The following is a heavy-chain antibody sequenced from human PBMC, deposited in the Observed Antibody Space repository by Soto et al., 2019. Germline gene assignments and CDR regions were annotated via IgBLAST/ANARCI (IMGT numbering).Heavy chain of an antibody. J-gene: IGHJ4*02. CDR3: ARQESPRSYFDY. V-gene: IGHV4-39*01. CDR1: GGSISSSSYY. Sequence: NPSETLSLTCTVSGGSISSSSYYWGWIRQPPGKGLEWIGSIYYSGSTYYNPSLKSRVTISVDTSKNQFSLKLSSVTAADTAVYYCARQESPRSYFDYWGQGTLVTVSS. CDR2: IYYSGST.